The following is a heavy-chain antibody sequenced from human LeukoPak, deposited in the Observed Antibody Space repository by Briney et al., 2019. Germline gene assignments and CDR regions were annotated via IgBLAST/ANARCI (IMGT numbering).Heavy chain of an antibody. D-gene: IGHD2-2*01. J-gene: IGHJ6*03. CDR1: GYTCTSYD. CDR3: ARGSGYSSSTSCYLLHYYYYYYMDV. CDR2: MNPNSGNT. Sequence: ASVKVSCKASGYTCTSYDINWVRQATGQGLEWMGWMNPNSGNTGYAQKFQGRVTITRNTSISTAYMELSSLRSEDTAVYYCARGSGYSSSTSCYLLHYYYYYYMDVWGKGTTVTVSS. V-gene: IGHV1-8*03.